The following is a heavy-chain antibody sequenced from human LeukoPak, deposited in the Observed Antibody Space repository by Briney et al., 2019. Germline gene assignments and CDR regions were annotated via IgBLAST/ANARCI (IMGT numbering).Heavy chain of an antibody. CDR2: ISNSGGST. J-gene: IGHJ6*02. Sequence: GGSLRLSCAASGFTFSSYVMSWVRQAPGKGLEWVSSISNSGGSTYYADSVKGRFTISRDNSKNTLYLQMNSLRVEDTAVYYCASPDYVWGTYRYTPYGMDVWGQGTTVTVSS. V-gene: IGHV3-23*01. D-gene: IGHD3-16*02. CDR1: GFTFSSYV. CDR3: ASPDYVWGTYRYTPYGMDV.